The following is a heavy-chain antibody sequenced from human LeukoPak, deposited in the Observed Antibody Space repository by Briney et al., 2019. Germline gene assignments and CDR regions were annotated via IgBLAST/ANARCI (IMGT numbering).Heavy chain of an antibody. D-gene: IGHD3-9*01. CDR2: IGTAGDT. V-gene: IGHV3-13*01. CDR3: ARGQNSVTYYDIPGWYAFDI. CDR1: GFTFSSYD. J-gene: IGHJ3*02. Sequence: GGSLRLSCAASGFTFSSYDMHWVRQATGKGLEWVSAIGTAGDTYYPGSVKGRFTISRENAKNSLYLQMNSLRAGDTAVYYCARGQNSVTYYDIPGWYAFDIWGQGTMVTVSS.